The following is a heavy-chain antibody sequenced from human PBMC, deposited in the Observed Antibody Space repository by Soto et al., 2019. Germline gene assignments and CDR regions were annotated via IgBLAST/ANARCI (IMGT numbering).Heavy chain of an antibody. V-gene: IGHV3-43*01. CDR1: GFTFDDYT. CDR2: ISWDGGST. D-gene: IGHD3-10*01. CDR3: AKDGGPGEYHFDY. J-gene: IGHJ4*02. Sequence: PGGSLRLSCAASGFTFDDYTMHWVRQAPGKGLEGVSLISWDGGSTYYADSVKGRFTISRDNSKNSLYLQMNSLRTEDTALYYCAKDGGPGEYHFDYWGQGTLVTVHS.